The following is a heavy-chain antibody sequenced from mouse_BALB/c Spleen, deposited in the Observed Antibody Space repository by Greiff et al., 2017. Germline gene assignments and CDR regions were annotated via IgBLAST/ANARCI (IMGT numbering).Heavy chain of an antibody. CDR3: TRDDYDGFAY. V-gene: IGHV6-6*02. CDR2: IRLKSNNYAT. D-gene: IGHD2-4*01. Sequence: EVMLVESGGGLVQPGGSMKLSCVASGFTFSNYWMNWVRQSPEKGLEWVAEIRLKSNNYATHYAESVKGRFTISRDDSKSSVYLQMNNLRAEDTGIYYCTRDDYDGFAYWGQGTLVTVSA. J-gene: IGHJ3*01. CDR1: GFTFSNYW.